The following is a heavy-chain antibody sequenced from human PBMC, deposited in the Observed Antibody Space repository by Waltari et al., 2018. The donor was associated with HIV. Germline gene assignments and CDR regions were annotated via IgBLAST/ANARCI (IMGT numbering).Heavy chain of an antibody. CDR1: ADTFANYN. CDR3: AGELHAAFNFHY. CDR2: LNPSAGAT. V-gene: IGHV1-46*01. J-gene: IGHJ4*02. D-gene: IGHD4-4*01. Sequence: QVQLVQSGAEVMQPGASVKVSCKASADTFANYNIHWVRQAPGQGLEWLGMLNPSAGATSYAQKFQGRLSMTSDTSATTAYMGLRSLRSEDTAVYYCAGELHAAFNFHYWGQGTLITVSS.